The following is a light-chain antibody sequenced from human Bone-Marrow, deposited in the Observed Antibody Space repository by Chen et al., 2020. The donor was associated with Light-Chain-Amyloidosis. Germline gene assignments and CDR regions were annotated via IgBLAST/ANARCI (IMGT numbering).Light chain of an antibody. CDR2: EDD. J-gene: IGLJ3*02. Sequence: NFMLTQPHSESESPGKKVIISCTRSSGSIATNYVQWYPQRPGSSPTTVIYEDDQRPSGVPDRFSGSIDRSSNSASLTISGLKTEDEADYYCQSYQGSSQGVFGGGTKLTVL. CDR3: QSYQGSSQGV. CDR1: SGSIATNY. V-gene: IGLV6-57*01.